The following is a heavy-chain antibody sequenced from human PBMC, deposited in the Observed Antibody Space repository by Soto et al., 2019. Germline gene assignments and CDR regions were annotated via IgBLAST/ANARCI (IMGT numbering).Heavy chain of an antibody. Sequence: PSETLSLTCTVSGGSISSGAYYWSWVRQHPGKGLEWIGFIYYSGSTYFSPSLESRLTISVDTSKNQFSLKLSSVTAADTAMYYCARATLPAPYAFDFWGQGTMVTVSS. J-gene: IGHJ3*01. D-gene: IGHD1-26*01. V-gene: IGHV4-31*03. CDR2: IYYSGST. CDR3: ARATLPAPYAFDF. CDR1: GGSISSGAYY.